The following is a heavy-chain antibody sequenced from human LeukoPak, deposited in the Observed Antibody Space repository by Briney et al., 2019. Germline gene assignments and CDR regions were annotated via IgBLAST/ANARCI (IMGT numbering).Heavy chain of an antibody. J-gene: IGHJ4*02. CDR2: INSDGSWT. D-gene: IGHD2/OR15-2a*01. CDR3: VSFYETY. V-gene: IGHV3-74*01. Sequence: GGSLRLSCAASGNYWTHWVRQAPGKGLVWVSHINSDGSWTSYADSVKGRFTISKDNAKNTVYLQMNSLRAEDTAVYYCVSFYETYWGRGTLVTVSS. CDR1: GNYW.